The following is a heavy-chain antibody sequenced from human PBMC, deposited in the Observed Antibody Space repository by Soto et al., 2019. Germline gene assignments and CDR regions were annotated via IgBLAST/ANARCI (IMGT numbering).Heavy chain of an antibody. CDR3: ARHSPKYSSSLPYYYGMDV. CDR1: GYSFTSYW. CDR2: IDPSDSYT. V-gene: IGHV5-10-1*01. D-gene: IGHD6-6*01. Sequence: GESLKISCKGSGYSFTSYWISWVRQMPGKGLEWMGRIDPSDSYTNYSPSFQGHVTISADKSISTAYLQWSSLKASDTAMYYCARHSPKYSSSLPYYYGMDVWGQGTTVTVSS. J-gene: IGHJ6*02.